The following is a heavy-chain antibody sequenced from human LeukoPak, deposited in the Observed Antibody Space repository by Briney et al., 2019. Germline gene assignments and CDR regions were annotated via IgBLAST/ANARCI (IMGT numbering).Heavy chain of an antibody. V-gene: IGHV3-23*01. Sequence: PGGSLRLSCAASGFTFSSYAMSWVRQAPGKGLEWVSAISGSGGSTYYADSVKGRFTISRDNSKNTLYLQMNSLRAEDTAVYYCARHPNYYDSSGYYKGFDCWGQGTLVTVSS. CDR3: ARHPNYYDSSGYYKGFDC. J-gene: IGHJ4*02. CDR1: GFTFSSYA. D-gene: IGHD3-22*01. CDR2: ISGSGGST.